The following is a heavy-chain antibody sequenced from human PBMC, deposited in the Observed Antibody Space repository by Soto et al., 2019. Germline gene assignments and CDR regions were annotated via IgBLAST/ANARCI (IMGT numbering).Heavy chain of an antibody. CDR2: ISYTSGTI. J-gene: IGHJ5*02. V-gene: IGHV3-48*02. CDR3: ARDNGLAGSFDP. D-gene: IGHD2-21*01. Sequence: RLSCAASGFTFSTYSMNWVRQAPGKGLEWVSYISYTSGTIFYADSVRGRFTISRDNAKNSLFLQMNSLRDEDTAVYYCARDNGLAGSFDPWGQGTLVTVSS. CDR1: GFTFSTYS.